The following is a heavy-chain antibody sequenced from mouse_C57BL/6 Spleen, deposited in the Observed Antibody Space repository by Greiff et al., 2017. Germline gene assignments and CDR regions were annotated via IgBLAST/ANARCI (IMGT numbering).Heavy chain of an antibody. CDR3: ARGAGYYFDY. J-gene: IGHJ2*01. Sequence: EVQLVESGPGMVKPSQSLSLTCTVTGYSITSGYDWHWIRHFPGNKLEWMGYISYSGSTNYNPSLKSRISITHDTSKNHFFLKLNSVTTEDTATYYCARGAGYYFDYWGQGTTLTVSS. CDR1: GYSITSGYD. D-gene: IGHD2-2*01. V-gene: IGHV3-1*01. CDR2: ISYSGST.